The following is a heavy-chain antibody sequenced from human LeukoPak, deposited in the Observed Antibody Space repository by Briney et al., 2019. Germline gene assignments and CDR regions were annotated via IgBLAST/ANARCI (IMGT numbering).Heavy chain of an antibody. D-gene: IGHD3-3*02. CDR3: ARHFDY. CDR1: GGSFSGYY. J-gene: IGHJ4*02. CDR2: INHSGST. V-gene: IGHV4-34*01. Sequence: SETLSLTCAVYGGSFSGYYWSWIRQPPGKGLEWIGEINHSGSTYYNPSLKSRVAISADTSKNQFSLKLSSVTAADTAVYYCARHFDYWGQGTLVTVSS.